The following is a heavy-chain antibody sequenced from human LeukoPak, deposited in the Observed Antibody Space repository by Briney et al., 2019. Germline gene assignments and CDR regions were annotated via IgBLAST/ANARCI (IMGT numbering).Heavy chain of an antibody. CDR3: ATPARYCSSGSCYSDWYFDL. Sequence: SETLSLTCTVSGGSISSGGYYWNWIRQPPGKGLEWIGYIFYSGSTNYNPSLKSRVTMSVDTSKKQFTLNLTSVTAADTAVYYCATPARYCSSGSCYSDWYFDLWGRGTLVTVSS. V-gene: IGHV4-61*08. CDR2: IFYSGST. D-gene: IGHD2-15*01. CDR1: GGSISSGGYY. J-gene: IGHJ2*01.